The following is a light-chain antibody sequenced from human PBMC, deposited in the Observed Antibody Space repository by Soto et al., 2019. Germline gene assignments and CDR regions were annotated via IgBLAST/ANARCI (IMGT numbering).Light chain of an antibody. J-gene: IGLJ2*01. V-gene: IGLV4-69*01. CDR2: LNSDGSH. CDR1: SGHSNYA. CDR3: QTWGSGIVV. Sequence: QLVLTQSPSASASLGASVKLTCTLSSGHSNYAIAWHQQQSEKGPRYLMKLNSDGSHSKGDGIPDRFSGSSSGAERYFTISSLQSEDEADYYCQTWGSGIVVFGGGTKLTVL.